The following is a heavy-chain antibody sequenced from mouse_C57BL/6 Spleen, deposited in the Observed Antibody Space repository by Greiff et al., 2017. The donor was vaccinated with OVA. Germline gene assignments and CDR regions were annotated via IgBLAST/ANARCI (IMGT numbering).Heavy chain of an antibody. CDR3: AINYYYGSHYFYY. J-gene: IGHJ2*01. V-gene: IGHV1-74*01. CDR1: GYTFTSYW. D-gene: IGHD1-1*01. CDR2: IHPSDSDT. Sequence: QVQLQQPGAELVKPGASVKVSCKASGYTFTSYWMHWVKQRPGQGLEWIGRIHPSDSDTNYNQKFKGKATLTVDKSSSTAYMQLSSLSSYDSAFYYCAINYYYGSHYFYYWGQGTTLTVSS.